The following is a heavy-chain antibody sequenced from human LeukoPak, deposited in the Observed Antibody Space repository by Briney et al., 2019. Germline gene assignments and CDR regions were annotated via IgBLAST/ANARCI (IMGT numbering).Heavy chain of an antibody. CDR3: AKLVSGYARGY. J-gene: IGHJ4*02. V-gene: IGHV3-23*01. Sequence: GGSLRLSCAASGFTFSNYAMGWVRQAPGKGLEWVSSISSSGDSTFYADSVKGRFTISRDNSKNTLYLQMNSLRAEDTAVYYCAKLVSGYARGYWGQGTLVTVSS. CDR1: GFTFSNYA. CDR2: ISSSGDST. D-gene: IGHD5-12*01.